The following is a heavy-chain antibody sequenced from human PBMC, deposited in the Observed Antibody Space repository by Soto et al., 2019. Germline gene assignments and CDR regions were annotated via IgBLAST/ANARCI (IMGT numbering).Heavy chain of an antibody. Sequence: QVQLVESGGGVVQPGRSLRLSCAASGFTFSSYGRHWVRQAPGKGLEWVAVIWYDGSNKYYADSVKGRFTISRDNSKNTLYLQMNSLRAEDTAVYYCARTHSSGWYFDYWGQGTLVTVSS. CDR3: ARTHSSGWYFDY. J-gene: IGHJ4*02. CDR2: IWYDGSNK. V-gene: IGHV3-33*01. D-gene: IGHD6-19*01. CDR1: GFTFSSYG.